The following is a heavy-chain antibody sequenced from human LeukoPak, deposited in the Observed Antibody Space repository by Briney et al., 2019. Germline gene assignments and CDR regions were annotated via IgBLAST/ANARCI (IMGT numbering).Heavy chain of an antibody. CDR1: GGSISSYF. D-gene: IGHD3-9*01. Sequence: PSETLSLTCTVSGGSISSYFWSWIRQPAGKGLEGTGRNYTSGSTNSNPSLKSRVTMSVDTSKNQFSLKLSSVTAADTAVYYCARYNYDILTGSYYFDYWGQGTLVTVSS. CDR2: NYTSGST. V-gene: IGHV4-4*07. J-gene: IGHJ4*02. CDR3: ARYNYDILTGSYYFDY.